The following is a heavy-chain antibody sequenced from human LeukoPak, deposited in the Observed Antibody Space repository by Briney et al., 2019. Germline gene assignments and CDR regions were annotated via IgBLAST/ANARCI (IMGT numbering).Heavy chain of an antibody. CDR3: ARDCWDYGSGSYCGIDY. J-gene: IGHJ4*02. Sequence: GGSLRLSCAASGFTFSSYNMNWVRQAPGKGLEWVSSITSSSNYIYYADSVKGRFTISRGNAKNSLYLQMNSLRAEDTTVYYCARDCWDYGSGSYCGIDYWGQGTLVTVSS. CDR2: ITSSSNYI. V-gene: IGHV3-21*03. CDR1: GFTFSSYN. D-gene: IGHD3-10*01.